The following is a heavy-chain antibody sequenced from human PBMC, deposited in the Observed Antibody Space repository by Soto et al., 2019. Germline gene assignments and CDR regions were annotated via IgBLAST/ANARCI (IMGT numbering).Heavy chain of an antibody. V-gene: IGHV4-4*02. CDR2: IYHSGST. CDR3: AGTRRKNVVIPAAC. CDR1: SGSISSSNW. Sequence: SETLSLTCAVSSGSISSSNWWSWVRQPPGKGLEWIGEIYHSGSTNYNPSLKSRVTISVDTSKNQFSLKLSSVTAADTAVYYCAGTRRKNVVIPAACWGQGTLVTVSS. D-gene: IGHD2-2*01. J-gene: IGHJ4*02.